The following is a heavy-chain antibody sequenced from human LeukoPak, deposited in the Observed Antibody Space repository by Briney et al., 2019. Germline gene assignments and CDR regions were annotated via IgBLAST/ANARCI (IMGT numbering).Heavy chain of an antibody. CDR1: GFTFSTYW. CDR3: AKEDV. CDR2: INQDGNEK. Sequence: PGRSLRLSCAASGFTFSTYWMNWVRQAPGKGLEWVASINQDGNEKDYVDSVKGRFTISRDNAKNSLFLQMNGLRGEDTAVYYCAKEDVWGQGTTVTVSS. V-gene: IGHV3-7*04. J-gene: IGHJ6*02.